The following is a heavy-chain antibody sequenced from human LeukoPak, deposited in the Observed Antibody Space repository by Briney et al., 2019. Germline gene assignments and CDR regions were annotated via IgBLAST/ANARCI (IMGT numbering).Heavy chain of an antibody. Sequence: PGRSLRLSCAASGFTFSSYGMHWVRQAPGKGLEWVAFISYDGSNKYYADSVKGRFTISRDNSKNTLYLQMNSLRAEDTAVYYCAKDRLVVVPAAMPKARGLFDYWGQGTLVTVSS. J-gene: IGHJ4*02. CDR3: AKDRLVVVPAAMPKARGLFDY. V-gene: IGHV3-30*18. CDR2: ISYDGSNK. D-gene: IGHD2-2*01. CDR1: GFTFSSYG.